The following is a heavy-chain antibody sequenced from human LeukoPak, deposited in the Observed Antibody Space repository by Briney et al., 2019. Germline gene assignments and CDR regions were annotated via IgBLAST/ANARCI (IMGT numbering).Heavy chain of an antibody. Sequence: GGSLRLSCSASGFSLTTYPMAWVRQAAGKGLEWVSGISGSGGSAYYADSVKGRFTISRDNSKNTLYLQMNSLRAEDTAIYYCAKGGGSGWSNWFDPWGQGTLVTVSS. V-gene: IGHV3-23*01. D-gene: IGHD2-15*01. CDR2: ISGSGGSA. J-gene: IGHJ5*02. CDR3: AKGGGSGWSNWFDP. CDR1: GFSLTTYP.